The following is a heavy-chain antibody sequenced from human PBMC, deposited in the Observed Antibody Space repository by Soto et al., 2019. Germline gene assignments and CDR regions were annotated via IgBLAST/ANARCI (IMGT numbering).Heavy chain of an antibody. Sequence: VKVSCKASGGTFSSYAINWVRQATGQGLEWMGWMNPNSGNTGYAQKFQGRVTMTRNTSISTAYMELSSLRSEDTAVYYCASPARNYDFWSGYSFDIWGQGTMVTVSS. D-gene: IGHD3-3*01. J-gene: IGHJ3*02. CDR1: GGTFSSYA. V-gene: IGHV1-8*02. CDR2: MNPNSGNT. CDR3: ASPARNYDFWSGYSFDI.